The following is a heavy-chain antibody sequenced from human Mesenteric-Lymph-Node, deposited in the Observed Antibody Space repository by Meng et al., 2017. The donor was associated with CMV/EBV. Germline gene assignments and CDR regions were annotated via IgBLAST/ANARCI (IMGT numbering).Heavy chain of an antibody. CDR1: GGSFSGYN. V-gene: IGHV4-34*01. CDR3: ARGSSYDILTGYFDY. CDR2: INHSGST. J-gene: IGHJ4*02. D-gene: IGHD3-9*01. Sequence: QVQLHQRGARLLKPSETLSVTCAVTGGSFSGYNWNWIRQSPEKVLEWIGEINHSGSTTYNPSFTSRIIISVDTSTNQISLNMSSVTAADTAVYYCARGSSYDILTGYFDYWGQGALVTVSS.